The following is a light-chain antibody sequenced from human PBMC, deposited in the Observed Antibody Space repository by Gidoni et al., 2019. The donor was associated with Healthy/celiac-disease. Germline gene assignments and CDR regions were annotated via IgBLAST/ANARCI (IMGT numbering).Light chain of an antibody. CDR1: QRVSSSY. CDR2: GAS. V-gene: IGKV3-20*01. J-gene: IGKJ1*01. Sequence: EIVLTQSPGTLSLSPGERATLSCRASQRVSSSYLAWYQQKPGQAPRLLIYGASSRATGIPDRFSGSGSGTDFTLTISRLEPEDFAVYYCQQDGSSPWTFGQGTKVEIK. CDR3: QQDGSSPWT.